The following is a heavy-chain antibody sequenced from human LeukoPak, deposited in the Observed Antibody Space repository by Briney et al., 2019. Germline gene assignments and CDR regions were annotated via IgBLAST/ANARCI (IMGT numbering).Heavy chain of an antibody. CDR2: IYHSGST. CDR3: ARWRGGDILTGYSKYYFDY. J-gene: IGHJ4*02. Sequence: PSETLSLTCTVSGFSISSAYYWGWIRQPPGKGLEWIGSIYHSGSTYYNPSLKSRVTISVDTSKNQFSLKLSSVTAADTAVYYCARWRGGDILTGYSKYYFDYWGQGTLVTVSS. D-gene: IGHD3-9*01. V-gene: IGHV4-38-2*02. CDR1: GFSISSAYY.